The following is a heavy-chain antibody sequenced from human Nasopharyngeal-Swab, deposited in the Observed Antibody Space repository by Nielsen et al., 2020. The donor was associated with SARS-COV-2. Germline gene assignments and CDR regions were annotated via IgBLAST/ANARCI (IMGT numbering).Heavy chain of an antibody. CDR3: AKDASRITIFGVVSHFDY. V-gene: IGHV1-69*04. D-gene: IGHD3-3*01. J-gene: IGHJ4*02. CDR2: IIPILGIA. CDR1: GGTFSSYG. Sequence: LVKVSCKASGGTFSSYGISWVRQAPGQGLEWMGRIIPILGIANYAQKFQGRVTITADKSTSTAYMELSSLRSEDTAVYYCAKDASRITIFGVVSHFDYWGQGTLVTVSS.